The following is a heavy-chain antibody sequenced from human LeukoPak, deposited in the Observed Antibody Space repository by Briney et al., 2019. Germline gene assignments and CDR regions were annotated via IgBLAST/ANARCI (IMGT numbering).Heavy chain of an antibody. CDR3: AKNQGQWLVPVDY. CDR1: GFTFSNYA. V-gene: IGHV3-23*01. D-gene: IGHD6-19*01. J-gene: IGHJ4*02. Sequence: GGSLRLSCAASGFTFSNYAMSWVRQAPGKGLEWVSGLSGSGHSTYYADSVKGRFTISRDNSKNTLYLQMNNLRAEDTALYYCAKNQGQWLVPVDYWGQGTLVTVSS. CDR2: LSGSGHST.